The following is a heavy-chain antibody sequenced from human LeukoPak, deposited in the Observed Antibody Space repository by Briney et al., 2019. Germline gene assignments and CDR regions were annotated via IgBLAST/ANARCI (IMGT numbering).Heavy chain of an antibody. CDR1: GASVSNYD. J-gene: IGHJ4*02. V-gene: IGHV4-59*02. D-gene: IGHD1-26*01. CDR2: VYYSGRT. CDR3: ARALVVNKGASYFDY. Sequence: PSETLSLTCTVSGASVSNYDWSWIRQPPGKGLEWIGYVYYSGRTNYNPSLESRVTISVDTSKNQFSLKLTSVTAADTAMYYCARALVVNKGASYFDYWGQGTLVTVSS.